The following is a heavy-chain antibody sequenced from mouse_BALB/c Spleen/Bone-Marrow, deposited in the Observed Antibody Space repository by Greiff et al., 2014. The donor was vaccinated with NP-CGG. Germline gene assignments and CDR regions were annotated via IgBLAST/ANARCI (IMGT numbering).Heavy chain of an antibody. J-gene: IGHJ1*01. CDR2: INPNNGGT. V-gene: IGHV1-18*01. CDR1: GYTFTDYN. CDR3: ARPDARYWYFDV. Sequence: VQLQQPGPELVKPGASVKIPCKASGYTFTDYNMDWVKQSHGKSLEWIGDINPNNGGTIYNQKFKGKATLTVDKSSSTAYMELRSLTSEDTAVYHCARPDARYWYFDVWGAGTTVTVSS.